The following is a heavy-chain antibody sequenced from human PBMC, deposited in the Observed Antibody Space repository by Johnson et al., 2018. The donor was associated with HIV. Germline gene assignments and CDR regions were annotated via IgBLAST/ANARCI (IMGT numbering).Heavy chain of an antibody. V-gene: IGHV3-13*01. CDR2: IGSAGYT. D-gene: IGHD4-23*01. Sequence: EVQLVESGGGVVQTGGSLRLSCAASGFTFSDYDMHWVRQATGEGLEWVSAIGSAGYTYYPGSVKGRFTISRENAKNSLYLQMNSLRAGDTAVYYCARGPSVVTLHAFDLWGQGTMVTVSS. J-gene: IGHJ3*01. CDR1: GFTFSDYD. CDR3: ARGPSVVTLHAFDL.